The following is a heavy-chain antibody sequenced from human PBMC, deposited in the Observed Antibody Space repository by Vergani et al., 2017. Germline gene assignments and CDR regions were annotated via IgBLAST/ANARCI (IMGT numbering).Heavy chain of an antibody. CDR3: ARVSPGDNSGWEPFDY. D-gene: IGHD6-19*01. J-gene: IGHJ4*02. CDR1: GDIFNNYT. V-gene: IGHV1-69*02. CDR2: IIPIIRLA. Sequence: QVHLEQSGTEVKKPGSSVKVSCKVSGDIFNNYTVTWVRQAPGQGLEWMGRIIPIIRLATSAQKFQDRVKITGDTSTNTVYMEMNNLRSEDTAVYYCARVSPGDNSGWEPFDYVGQGTLVTVSS.